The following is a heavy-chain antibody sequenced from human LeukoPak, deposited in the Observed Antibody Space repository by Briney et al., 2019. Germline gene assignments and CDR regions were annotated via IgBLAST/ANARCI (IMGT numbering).Heavy chain of an antibody. V-gene: IGHV4-39*07. Sequence: KPSETLSLTCTVSGGSISSSSYYWGWIRQPPGKGLEWIGSIYYSGSTYYNPSLKSRVTISVDTSKNQFSLKLSSVTAADTAVYYCARGAGIAAAGTWGQGTLVTVSS. CDR1: GGSISSSSYY. CDR2: IYYSGST. D-gene: IGHD6-13*01. J-gene: IGHJ5*02. CDR3: ARGAGIAAAGT.